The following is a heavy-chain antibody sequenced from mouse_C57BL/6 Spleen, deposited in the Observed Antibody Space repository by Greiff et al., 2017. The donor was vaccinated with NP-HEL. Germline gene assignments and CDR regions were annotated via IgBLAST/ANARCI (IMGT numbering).Heavy chain of an antibody. CDR3: ARNDYDGYFDV. Sequence: QVQLQQSGPGLVQPSQSLSITCTVSGFSLTSYGVHWVRQSPGKGPEWLGVIGSGGSTDYNAAFISRLSISKDNSKSQVFFKMNSLQADDTAIYYCARNDYDGYFDVWGTGTTVTVSS. CDR1: GFSLTSYG. V-gene: IGHV2-2*01. D-gene: IGHD2-4*01. CDR2: IGSGGST. J-gene: IGHJ1*03.